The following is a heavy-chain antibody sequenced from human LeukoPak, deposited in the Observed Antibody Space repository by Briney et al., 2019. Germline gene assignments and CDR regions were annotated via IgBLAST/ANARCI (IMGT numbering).Heavy chain of an antibody. D-gene: IGHD2-15*01. J-gene: IGHJ4*02. Sequence: GESLKISCKGSGYSFSNYWIAWVRQMPGKDLEWMGLIYPGDSDTRYSPSFQGQVTFSADKSISTAYLQWSSLKASDTAMYYCATSYGGSHFDYWGQGTLVTVSP. CDR2: IYPGDSDT. CDR1: GYSFSNYW. CDR3: ATSYGGSHFDY. V-gene: IGHV5-51*01.